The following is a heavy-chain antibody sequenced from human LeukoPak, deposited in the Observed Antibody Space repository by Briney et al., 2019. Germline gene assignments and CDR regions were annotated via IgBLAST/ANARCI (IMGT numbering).Heavy chain of an antibody. Sequence: GGPLRLSCAASGFPFCSYGVHWVPQARGKARVWVSRINSDGSSTSSADSVKGRFTISRDNAKNALYLQMNSLRAEDTAVYYCSSSGGSVWGQGTLVTVSS. CDR2: INSDGSST. D-gene: IGHD2-15*01. J-gene: IGHJ4*02. CDR1: GFPFCSYG. CDR3: SSSGGSV. V-gene: IGHV3-74*01.